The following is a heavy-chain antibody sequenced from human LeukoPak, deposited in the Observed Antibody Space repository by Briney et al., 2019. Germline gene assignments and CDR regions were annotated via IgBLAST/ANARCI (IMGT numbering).Heavy chain of an antibody. J-gene: IGHJ4*02. Sequence: PGGSLRLSCAASGFTFSSYSMNWVRQAPGKGLEWVSSISSSSSYIYYADSVKGRFTISRDNAKNSLYLQMNSLRAEDTAVYYCARPTNLGELSLLGYWGQGTLVTVSS. CDR1: GFTFSSYS. CDR3: ARPTNLGELSLLGY. CDR2: ISSSSSYI. V-gene: IGHV3-21*01. D-gene: IGHD3-16*02.